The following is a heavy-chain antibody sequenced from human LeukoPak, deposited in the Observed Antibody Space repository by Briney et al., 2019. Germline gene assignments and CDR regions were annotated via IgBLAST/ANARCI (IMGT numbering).Heavy chain of an antibody. CDR2: ISSGGDTT. D-gene: IGHD2-15*01. CDR1: GFTFSNYA. CDR3: ATQWSVGGPTWNYMDV. J-gene: IGHJ6*03. Sequence: GGSLRLSCAASGFTFSNYAMTWVRQAPGKGLEWVSAISSGGDTTHYADSVKGRFTISRDNSKNMLYLQMDSLRAEDTAVYYCATQWSVGGPTWNYMDVWGKGTTVTVSS. V-gene: IGHV3-23*01.